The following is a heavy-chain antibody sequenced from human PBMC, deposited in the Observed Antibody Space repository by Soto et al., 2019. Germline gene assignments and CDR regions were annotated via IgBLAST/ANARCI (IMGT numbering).Heavy chain of an antibody. D-gene: IGHD3-22*01. CDR3: AKDGYYYDSSGYYCPLEQ. CDR2: ISFDGRNQ. J-gene: IGHJ4*02. CDR1: GVTCIDYC. V-gene: IGHV3-30*18. Sequence: GGAXRLSCVSSGVTCIDYCIHLFRHAPGKGLEWVAVISFDGRNQFYADSVKGRFTISRDSSKKTLYLQMKRMRTEDTAVYYCAKDGYYYDSSGYYCPLEQWGQGALV.